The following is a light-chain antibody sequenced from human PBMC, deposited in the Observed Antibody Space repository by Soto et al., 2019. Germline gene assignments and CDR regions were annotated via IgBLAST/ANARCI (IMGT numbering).Light chain of an antibody. Sequence: DIQMTQSPSSLSASVGDRVTITCQASQNINNYLNLYQQKPGKAPELLIYDASNLETGVPSRFSGSGSGTDFTFTISSLQPEDIATYYCQQYDNLPLTFGGGTKVDIK. V-gene: IGKV1-33*01. CDR2: DAS. CDR3: QQYDNLPLT. CDR1: QNINNY. J-gene: IGKJ4*01.